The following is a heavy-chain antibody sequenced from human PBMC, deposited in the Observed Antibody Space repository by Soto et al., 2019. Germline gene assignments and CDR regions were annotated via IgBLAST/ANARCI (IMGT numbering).Heavy chain of an antibody. CDR2: ISYDGSNK. V-gene: IGHV3-30-3*01. Sequence: PGGSLRLSCAASGFTVSSYAMHWVRQAPGKGLEWVAVISYDGSNKYYADSVKGRFTISRDNSKNTLYLQMNSLRAEDTAVYYCAKALDSSGYQIDYWGQGTLVTVSS. J-gene: IGHJ4*02. CDR1: GFTVSSYA. D-gene: IGHD3-22*01. CDR3: AKALDSSGYQIDY.